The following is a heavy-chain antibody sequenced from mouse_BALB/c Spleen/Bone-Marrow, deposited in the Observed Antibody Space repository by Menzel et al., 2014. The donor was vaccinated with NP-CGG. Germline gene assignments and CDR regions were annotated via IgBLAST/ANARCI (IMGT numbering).Heavy chain of an antibody. Sequence: EVLLVESGGGLVQPGGSLKLSCAASGFDFSRYWMTWVRQAPGQGLEWIGEINPDSSTINYAPSLKDKFIISRDNAKNTLYLQMSKVRSADTSLYYCAKNYYYGYVAYWGQGTLVTVSA. CDR2: INPDSSTI. CDR1: GFDFSRYW. J-gene: IGHJ3*01. D-gene: IGHD1-2*01. V-gene: IGHV4-1*02. CDR3: AKNYYYGYVAY.